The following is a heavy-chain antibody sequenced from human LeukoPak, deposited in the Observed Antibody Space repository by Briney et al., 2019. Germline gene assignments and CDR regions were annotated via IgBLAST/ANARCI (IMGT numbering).Heavy chain of an antibody. CDR1: GFTFSNAW. J-gene: IGHJ4*02. Sequence: GGSLRLSCAASGFTFSNAWMSWVRQAPGKGLEWVGRIKSKTDGGTTDYAAPVKGRSTISRDDSKNTLYLQMNSLKTEDTAVYYCTTGAQIITIFGVDLDYWGQGTLVTVSS. CDR2: IKSKTDGGTT. CDR3: TTGAQIITIFGVDLDY. V-gene: IGHV3-15*01. D-gene: IGHD3-3*01.